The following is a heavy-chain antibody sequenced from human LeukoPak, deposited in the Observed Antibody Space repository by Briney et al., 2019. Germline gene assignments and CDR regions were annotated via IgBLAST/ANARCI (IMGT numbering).Heavy chain of an antibody. V-gene: IGHV3-30-3*01. Sequence: GRSLRLSCAASGFTFSSYAMHWVRQAPGKGLEWVATISYEGDNKYYADSLKGRFTISRDNSKNTLYLQMNSLRGEDTAVYFCARERHSGSLIDYWGQGTLVTVSS. CDR1: GFTFSSYA. CDR3: ARERHSGSLIDY. J-gene: IGHJ4*02. D-gene: IGHD1-26*01. CDR2: ISYEGDNK.